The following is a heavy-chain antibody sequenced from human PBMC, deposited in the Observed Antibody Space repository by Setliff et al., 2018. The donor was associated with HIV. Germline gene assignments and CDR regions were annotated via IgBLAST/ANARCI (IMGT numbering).Heavy chain of an antibody. D-gene: IGHD5-18*01. CDR2: IYYSGIT. CDR3: ARGGRGYMYG. V-gene: IGHV4-31*03. Sequence: SETLSLTCTVSGGSISSGGYFWSWIRQHPGKGLEWIGYIYYSGITYYNPSLKSRVSISVDTSKNQFSLNLSSVTAADTAVYYCARGGRGYMYGWGRGTLVTVS. CDR1: GGSISSGGYF. J-gene: IGHJ4*02.